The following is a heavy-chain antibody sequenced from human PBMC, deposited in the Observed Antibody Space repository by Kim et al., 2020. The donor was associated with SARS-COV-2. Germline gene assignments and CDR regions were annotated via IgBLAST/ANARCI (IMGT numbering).Heavy chain of an antibody. Sequence: GESLKISCKGSGYSFSSYWIGWLRQMPGKGLEWMGIIYPGDSDTRYSPSFQGQVTISADKSISSAYLQWSSLKASDTAMYFCARVAHDSRGYYFDDFDIWGQGTMVTVAS. CDR2: IYPGDSDT. J-gene: IGHJ3*02. CDR1: GYSFSSYW. V-gene: IGHV5-51*01. D-gene: IGHD3-22*01. CDR3: ARVAHDSRGYYFDDFDI.